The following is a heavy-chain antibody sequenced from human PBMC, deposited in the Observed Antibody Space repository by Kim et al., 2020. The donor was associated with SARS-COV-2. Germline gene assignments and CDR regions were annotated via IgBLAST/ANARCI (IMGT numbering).Heavy chain of an antibody. CDR1: GYSFTSYA. D-gene: IGHD3-16*01. CDR2: LNTDNGDT. Sequence: ASVKVSCKASGYSFTSYALHWVRQAPGQRLEWMGWLNTDNGDTIYSEKFQGRVSLTRDTSASTAYMELSSLTSEDTAVYYCVRVPTYNAYQLMDSWGQGTLVTVSS. CDR3: VRVPTYNAYQLMDS. J-gene: IGHJ1*01. V-gene: IGHV1-3*04.